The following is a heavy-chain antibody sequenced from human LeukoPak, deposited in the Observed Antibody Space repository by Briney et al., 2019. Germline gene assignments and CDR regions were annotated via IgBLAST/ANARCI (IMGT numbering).Heavy chain of an antibody. D-gene: IGHD6-19*01. CDR1: GFTFSSYA. V-gene: IGHV3-23*01. CDR2: ISGSGGST. CDR3: ASRSGWEKVFDY. J-gene: IGHJ4*02. Sequence: PGGSLRLSCAASGFTFSSYAMSWARQAPGKGLEGVSAISGSGGSTYYADSVKGRFTISRDNSKNTLYLQMNSLRAEDTAVYYCASRSGWEKVFDYWGQGTLVTVSS.